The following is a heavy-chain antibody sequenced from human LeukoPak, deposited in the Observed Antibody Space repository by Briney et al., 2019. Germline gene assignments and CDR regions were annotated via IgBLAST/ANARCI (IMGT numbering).Heavy chain of an antibody. V-gene: IGHV4-59*01. Sequence: SETLSLTCSVSGASISSYYRSWIRQPPGKGLEWIGYIYYSGSTNYNPSLKSRVTISLDTSKSQFSLKLTSVTAADTAVYYCARAPIPYDRSRTDYRFDPWGQGTLVTVAS. D-gene: IGHD3-16*01. J-gene: IGHJ5*02. CDR1: GASISSYY. CDR2: IYYSGST. CDR3: ARAPIPYDRSRTDYRFDP.